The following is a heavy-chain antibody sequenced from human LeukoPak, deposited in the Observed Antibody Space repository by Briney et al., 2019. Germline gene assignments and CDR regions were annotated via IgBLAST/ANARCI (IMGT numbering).Heavy chain of an antibody. CDR1: AFTFCSYW. D-gene: IGHD3-22*01. J-gene: IGHJ4*02. Sequence: GGSLRLSCEASAFTFCSYWMSWVRQAPGKGLEWVAHISDRGSRTNYADSVKGRFTISTDHPKNTLYLQMNSLRAEDTAVYFCAKRGVVIRVILVGFHKEAYYFDSWGQGALVTVSS. CDR3: AKRGVVIRVILVGFHKEAYYFDS. V-gene: IGHV3-23*01. CDR2: ISDRGSRT.